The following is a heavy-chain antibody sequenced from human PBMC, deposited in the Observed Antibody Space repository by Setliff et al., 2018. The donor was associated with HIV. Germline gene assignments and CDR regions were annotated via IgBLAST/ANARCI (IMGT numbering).Heavy chain of an antibody. CDR3: ARGVYCGASCYQGTDH. CDR2: VHNSGTA. V-gene: IGHV4-31*03. J-gene: IGHJ5*02. CDR1: GDSISSGGYY. D-gene: IGHD2-21*01. Sequence: SETLSLTCSVSGDSISSGGYYWSWIRQHPGKGLEWIGYVHNSGTAYSTPSLRSRVDISLDTSNSQFSLNLRAVTAADTAVYYCARGVYCGASCYQGTDHWGQGTLVTVSS.